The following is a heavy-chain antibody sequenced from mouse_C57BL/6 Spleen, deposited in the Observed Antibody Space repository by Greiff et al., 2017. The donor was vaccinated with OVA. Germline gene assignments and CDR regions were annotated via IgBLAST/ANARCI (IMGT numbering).Heavy chain of an antibody. CDR1: GFTFSSYG. CDR2: ISSGGSYT. CDR3: ARQNWVDY. Sequence: EVHLVESGGDLVKPGGSLKLSCAASGFTFSSYGMSWVRQTPDKRLEWVATISSGGSYTYYPDSVKGRFTISRDNAKNTLYLQISSLKSEDTAMYYCARQNWVDYWGQGTTLTDSS. J-gene: IGHJ2*01. V-gene: IGHV5-6*01. D-gene: IGHD4-1*01.